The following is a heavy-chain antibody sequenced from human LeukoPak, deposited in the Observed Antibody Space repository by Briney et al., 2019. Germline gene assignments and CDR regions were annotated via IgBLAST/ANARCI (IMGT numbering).Heavy chain of an antibody. V-gene: IGHV4-30-2*01. CDR3: ARETNPFGIVGATAGGMDV. Sequence: SQTLSLTCAVSGGSISSGGYFWSWIRQPPGKGLEWIGYIYYSGSTYYNPSLKSRVTISVDRSKNQFSLKLSSVTAADTAVYYCARETNPFGIVGATAGGMDVWGQGTTVTVSS. J-gene: IGHJ6*02. CDR2: IYYSGST. D-gene: IGHD1-26*01. CDR1: GGSISSGGYF.